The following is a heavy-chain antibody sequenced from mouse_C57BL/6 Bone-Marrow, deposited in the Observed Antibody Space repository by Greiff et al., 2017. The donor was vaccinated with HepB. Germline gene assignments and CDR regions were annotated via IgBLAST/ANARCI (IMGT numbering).Heavy chain of an antibody. D-gene: IGHD2-9*01. CDR1: GYSFTGYY. J-gene: IGHJ2*01. V-gene: IGHV1-42*01. CDR2: INPSTGGT. Sequence: VQLQQSGPELVKPGASVKISCKASGYSFTGYYMNWVKQSPEKSLEWIGEINPSTGGTTYNQKFKAKATLTVDKSSSTAYMQLKSLTSEDSAVYYCAEAPSYGYYFDYWGQGTTFTVPS. CDR3: AEAPSYGYYFDY.